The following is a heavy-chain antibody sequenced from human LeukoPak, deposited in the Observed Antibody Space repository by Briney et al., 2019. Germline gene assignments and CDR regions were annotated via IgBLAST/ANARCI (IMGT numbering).Heavy chain of an antibody. Sequence: GGSLRLSCAASGFTFSSYAVSWVRQAPGKGLEWVSAISGSGGSTYYADSVKGRFTISRDNSKNTLYLQMNSLRAEDTAVYYCARAPRGYSYGALFDYWGQGTLVTVSS. CDR3: ARAPRGYSYGALFDY. J-gene: IGHJ4*02. V-gene: IGHV3-23*01. D-gene: IGHD5-18*01. CDR1: GFTFSSYA. CDR2: ISGSGGST.